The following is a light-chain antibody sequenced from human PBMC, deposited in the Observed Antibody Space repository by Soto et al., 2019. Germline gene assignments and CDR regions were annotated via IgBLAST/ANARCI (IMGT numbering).Light chain of an antibody. J-gene: IGKJ5*01. V-gene: IGKV3-15*01. CDR2: DAS. CDR1: QSVSNK. CDR3: QQYNNWPPIT. Sequence: EIVMTQSPATLSVSPGERATLSFRASQSVSNKLAWYQQKPGQAPRLLIYDASTRATGIPARFSGSGSGTEFTLTISSLQSEDFAVYYCQQYNNWPPITFGQGTRLEIK.